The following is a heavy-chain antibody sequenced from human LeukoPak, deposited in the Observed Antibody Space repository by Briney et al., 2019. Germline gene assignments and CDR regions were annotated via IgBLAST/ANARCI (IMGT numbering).Heavy chain of an antibody. CDR1: GFTFSSYS. V-gene: IGHV3-21*01. D-gene: IGHD4-17*01. CDR3: ARDGDYGAYFDY. Sequence: PGGSLRLSCAASGFTFSSYSMNWVRQAPGKGLEWVSSISSSSSYIYYADSVKGRFTISRDNAKNSLYLQMNSLRAEDTALYYCARDGDYGAYFDYWGQGTLVTVSS. J-gene: IGHJ4*02. CDR2: ISSSSSYI.